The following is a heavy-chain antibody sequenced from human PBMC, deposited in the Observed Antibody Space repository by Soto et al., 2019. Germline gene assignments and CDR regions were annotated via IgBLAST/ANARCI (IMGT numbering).Heavy chain of an antibody. Sequence: SETLSLTCTVSGGSISSGGYYWSWIRQHPGKGLEWIGYIYYSGSTYYNPSLKSRVTISVDTSKNQFSLKLSSVTAEDTAVYYCAAWAEGATEVHWGQGTLVTVSS. J-gene: IGHJ4*02. CDR1: GGSISSGGYY. V-gene: IGHV4-31*03. CDR3: AAWAEGATEVH. CDR2: IYYSGST. D-gene: IGHD2-15*01.